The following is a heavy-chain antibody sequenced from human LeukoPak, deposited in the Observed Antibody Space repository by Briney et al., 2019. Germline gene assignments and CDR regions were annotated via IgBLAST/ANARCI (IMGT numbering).Heavy chain of an antibody. CDR1: GGSFSNYY. D-gene: IGHD3-22*01. V-gene: IGHV4-59*12. CDR2: IYHTGSA. CDR3: ARVPYYYDSSGYGPY. J-gene: IGHJ4*02. Sequence: PSETLSLTCTVSGGSFSNYYWSWIRQSPGKGLEWIGYIYHTGSANYSPSLKSRVSISVDTSKNQFSLKLSSVTAADTAVYYCARVPYYYDSSGYGPYWGQGTLVTVSS.